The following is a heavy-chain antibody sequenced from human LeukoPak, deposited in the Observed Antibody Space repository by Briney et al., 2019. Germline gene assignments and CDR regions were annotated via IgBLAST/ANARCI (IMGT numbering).Heavy chain of an antibody. CDR2: ISYDGSNK. J-gene: IGHJ6*02. V-gene: IGHV3-30*18. CDR3: AKGWSGKDV. CDR1: GFTFSSYG. Sequence: GRSLRLSCAASGFTFSSYGMHWVRQAPGKGLEWVAVISYDGSNKYYADSVKGRFTISRDNSKNTLYLQMNSLRAEDTAVYYCAKGWSGKDVWGQGTTVTVSS.